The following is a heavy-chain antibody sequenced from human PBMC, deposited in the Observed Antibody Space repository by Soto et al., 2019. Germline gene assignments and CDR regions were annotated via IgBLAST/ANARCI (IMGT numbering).Heavy chain of an antibody. CDR1: GGSFSGYY. CDR2: INHSGST. Sequence: PSETLSLTCAAYGGSFSGYYWSWIRQPPGKGLEWIGEINHSGSTNYNPSLKSRVTISVDTSKNQFSLKLSSVTAADTAVYYCARQDYGDYWSFDLWGRGTLVTLSS. V-gene: IGHV4-34*01. D-gene: IGHD4-17*01. CDR3: ARQDYGDYWSFDL. J-gene: IGHJ2*01.